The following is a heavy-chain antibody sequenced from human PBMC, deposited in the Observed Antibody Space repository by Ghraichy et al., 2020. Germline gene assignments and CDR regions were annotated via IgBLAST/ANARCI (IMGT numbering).Heavy chain of an antibody. D-gene: IGHD3-16*01. J-gene: IGHJ6*02. CDR1: GFTVSSNY. Sequence: GGSLRLSCAASGFTVSSNYMSWVRQAPGKGLEWVSVIYSGGSTYYADSVKGRFTISRDNSKNTLYLQMNSLRAEDTAVYYCARDLRWGDYYYYGMDVWGQGTTVTVSS. V-gene: IGHV3-53*01. CDR2: IYSGGST. CDR3: ARDLRWGDYYYYGMDV.